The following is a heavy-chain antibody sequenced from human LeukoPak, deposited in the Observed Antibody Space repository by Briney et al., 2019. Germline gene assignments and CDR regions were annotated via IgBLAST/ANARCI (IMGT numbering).Heavy chain of an antibody. J-gene: IGHJ4*02. Sequence: PGGSLRLSCAASGFTFSSYAMSWVRQAPGKGLEWVSTISGSGGSTYYADSVKGRFTISRDNSKNTLYLQMNSLRAEDTAVYYCAKQVWYSSSWYSDHWGQGTLVTVSS. CDR2: ISGSGGST. CDR1: GFTFSSYA. V-gene: IGHV3-23*01. CDR3: AKQVWYSSSWYSDH. D-gene: IGHD6-13*01.